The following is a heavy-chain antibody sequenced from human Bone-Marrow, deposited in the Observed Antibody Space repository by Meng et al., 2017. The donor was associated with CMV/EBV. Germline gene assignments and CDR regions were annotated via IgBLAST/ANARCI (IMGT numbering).Heavy chain of an antibody. CDR1: GFTFDDYA. CDR3: ARGLMVRGAPQWGVGMDV. Sequence: GGSLRLSCAAPGFTFDDYAMHWVRQAPGKGLEWVSGISWNSVSIGYAGSVKGRFTIARDNAYNSMYLQINSLRAEGMTLYYCARGLMVRGAPQWGVGMDVWGQGTMVTVSS. J-gene: IGHJ6*02. V-gene: IGHV3-9*03. CDR2: ISWNSVSI. D-gene: IGHD3-10*01.